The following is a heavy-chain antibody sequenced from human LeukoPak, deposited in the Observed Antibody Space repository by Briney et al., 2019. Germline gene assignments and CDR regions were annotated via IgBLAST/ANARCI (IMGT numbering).Heavy chain of an antibody. Sequence: SGTLSLTCTVSGGSISGTSYFWGWIRQPPGKGLEWIGNVYYSGSTYYHPSLKSRVTVSVDTSKNQFSLNLSSVTGADTAVYYCARLYPHGSGSQWGQGTLVTVSS. CDR3: ARLYPHGSGSQ. CDR1: GGSISGTSYF. J-gene: IGHJ4*02. D-gene: IGHD3-10*01. CDR2: VYYSGST. V-gene: IGHV4-39*01.